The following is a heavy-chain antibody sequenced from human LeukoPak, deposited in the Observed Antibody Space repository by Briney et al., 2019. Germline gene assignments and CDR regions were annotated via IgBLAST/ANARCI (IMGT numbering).Heavy chain of an antibody. CDR3: AKDSVPYNGICDAFDM. CDR2: TGGTGADT. D-gene: IGHD1-26*01. J-gene: IGHJ3*02. V-gene: IGHV3-23*01. CDR1: GFIFGNYA. Sequence: GGSLRLSCAASGFIFGNYAMSWVRQAPGKGLQWVSPTGGTGADTYYADSVKGRFTISRDNSKNTLYLHMNSLRAEDTALYYCAKDSVPYNGICDAFDMWGQGTMVTVSS.